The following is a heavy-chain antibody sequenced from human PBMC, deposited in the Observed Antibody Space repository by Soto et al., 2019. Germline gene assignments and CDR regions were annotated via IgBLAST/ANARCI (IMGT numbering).Heavy chain of an antibody. CDR2: IYYSGST. J-gene: IGHJ4*02. Sequence: QVQLQESGPGLVKPSQTLSLTCTVAAGSISSGGYYWSWIRQHPGKGLEWIGYIYYSGSTYYNPSLKSRVTISVDTSKNQFSLKLSSVTAADTAVYYCARSPEATVTAFDYWGQGTLVTVSS. CDR3: ARSPEATVTAFDY. CDR1: AGSISSGGYY. V-gene: IGHV4-31*03. D-gene: IGHD4-17*01.